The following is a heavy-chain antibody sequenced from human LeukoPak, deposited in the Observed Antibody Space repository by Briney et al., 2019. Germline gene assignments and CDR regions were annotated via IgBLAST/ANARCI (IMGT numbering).Heavy chain of an antibody. D-gene: IGHD3-16*01. CDR1: GGSISSGDYY. CDR2: IYYSGTT. J-gene: IGHJ6*02. CDR3: ATITDVYGMDV. V-gene: IGHV4-30-4*01. Sequence: TLSLTCTVSGGSISSGDYYWSWIRQPPGKGLEWIGYIYYSGTTYYNPSLKSRVTISVDTSKNQFSLKVSSVTAADTAVYYCATITDVYGMDVWGQGTTVTVSS.